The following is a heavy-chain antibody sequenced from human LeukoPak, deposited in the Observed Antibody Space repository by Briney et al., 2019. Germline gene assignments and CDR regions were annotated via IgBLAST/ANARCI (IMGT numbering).Heavy chain of an antibody. CDR2: IYSGGSK. Sequence: GGSLRLSCAASGFTFSSYEMNWVRQAPGKGLEWVSVIYSGGSKHYADSVKGRLPISRDNSKNTLYLQMNSLRAEDTAVYYCASLYYGGNNFDYWGQGTLVTVSS. CDR1: GFTFSSYE. CDR3: ASLYYGGNNFDY. D-gene: IGHD4-23*01. V-gene: IGHV3-66*01. J-gene: IGHJ4*02.